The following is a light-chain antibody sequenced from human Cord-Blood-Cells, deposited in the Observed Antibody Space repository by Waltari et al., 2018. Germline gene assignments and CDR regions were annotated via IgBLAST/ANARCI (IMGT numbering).Light chain of an antibody. V-gene: IGLV2-8*01. Sequence: QSALTQPPSASGSPGQSVTISCTGTSSDVGGYNYVSWYQQHPGKAPKLTIYEVSKRPSGVPDRFSGSKSGNTASLTFSGLQAEEEADYYCSSYAGSNKLGVFGTGTKVTVL. CDR1: SSDVGGYNY. J-gene: IGLJ1*01. CDR3: SSYAGSNKLGV. CDR2: EVS.